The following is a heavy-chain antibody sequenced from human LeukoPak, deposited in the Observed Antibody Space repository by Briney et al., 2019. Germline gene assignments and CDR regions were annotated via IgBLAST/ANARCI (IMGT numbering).Heavy chain of an antibody. CDR2: IGSSNTI. CDR1: GFTFSDHY. Sequence: GGSLRLSCAASGFTFSDHYMSWIRQAPGKGLEWLSYIGSSNTIYSADSVKGRFTISRDNAKNSLYLQMNSLRAEDTAVYYCAKGRAGNYYYDSSDYWGQGTLVTVSS. CDR3: AKGRAGNYYYDSSDY. V-gene: IGHV3-11*01. D-gene: IGHD3-22*01. J-gene: IGHJ4*02.